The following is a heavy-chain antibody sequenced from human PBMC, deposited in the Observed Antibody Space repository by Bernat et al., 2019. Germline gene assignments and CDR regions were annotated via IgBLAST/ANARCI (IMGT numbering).Heavy chain of an antibody. J-gene: IGHJ4*02. CDR2: IYYSGSS. CDR3: AGVGYDFWGGYVSGYFDY. D-gene: IGHD3-3*01. V-gene: IGHV4-59*01. CDR1: GGSISSYY. Sequence: QVQLQESGPGLVKPSETLSLTCTVSGGSISSYYWSCIRQPPGKGREWIGYIYYSGSSNYNSSLKRRVTISVDTFKNQFSLKLSSVTASDTAVYYCAGVGYDFWGGYVSGYFDYWGQGTLVTVSS.